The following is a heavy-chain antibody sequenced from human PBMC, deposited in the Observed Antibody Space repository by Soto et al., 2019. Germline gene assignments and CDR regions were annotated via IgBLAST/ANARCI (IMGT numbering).Heavy chain of an antibody. V-gene: IGHV3-33*01. D-gene: IGHD3-16*01. CDR3: ARDATFGTKGGSFDI. J-gene: IGHJ3*02. CDR1: GFTFRIYS. CDR2: MWYDGTNK. Sequence: QVQLVESGGGVVQPGRSLRLSCAASGFTFRIYSMHWVRQSPGKGLEWVAVMWYDGTNKYYGESVKGRFTISRDNSENTLYLLMNSLRVEDTAVYYCARDATFGTKGGSFDIWGHGTLVTVSS.